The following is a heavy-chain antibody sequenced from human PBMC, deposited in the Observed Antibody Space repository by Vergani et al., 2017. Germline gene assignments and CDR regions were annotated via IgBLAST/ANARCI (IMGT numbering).Heavy chain of an antibody. CDR3: ARDPMVRGVTSPTCFDY. J-gene: IGHJ4*02. CDR2: ISDNGGTT. CDR1: GFTFRNYA. D-gene: IGHD3-10*01. V-gene: IGHV3-23*04. Sequence: DVDLVESGGGFVQPGGSRRLSCAASGFTFRNYAMTWVRQAPGKGLEWVSIISDNGGTTYYADSVKGRFTISRDNSKDTLYLQMNSLRAEDTAIYYCARDPMVRGVTSPTCFDYWGQGTLVTVSS.